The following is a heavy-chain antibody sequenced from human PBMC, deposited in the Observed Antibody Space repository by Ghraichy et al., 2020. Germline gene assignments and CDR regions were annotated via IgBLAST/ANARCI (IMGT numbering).Heavy chain of an antibody. V-gene: IGHV1-69*04. CDR3: ATEYGLGSFDS. D-gene: IGHD4-17*01. Sequence: SVKVSCEASGGTFSSYTISWVRQAPGQGLEWMGRIIPMLDITNYAPQFQGRVTITADKSTSTAYMELSSLRSEDTAVYYCATEYGLGSFDSWGQGTLVTVSS. J-gene: IGHJ4*02. CDR1: GGTFSSYT. CDR2: IIPMLDIT.